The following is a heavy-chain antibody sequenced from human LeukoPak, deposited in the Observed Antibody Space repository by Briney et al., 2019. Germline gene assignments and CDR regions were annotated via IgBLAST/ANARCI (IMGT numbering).Heavy chain of an antibody. D-gene: IGHD1-26*01. Sequence: PGRSLRLSCAASGFTFSSYAMHWVRQAPGKGLEWVAVISYDGSNKYYADSVKGRFTISRDNAKNSLYLQMNSLRAEDTAVYYCARGPRGSYNFDYWGQGTLVTVSS. CDR3: ARGPRGSYNFDY. J-gene: IGHJ4*02. CDR1: GFTFSSYA. V-gene: IGHV3-30*04. CDR2: ISYDGSNK.